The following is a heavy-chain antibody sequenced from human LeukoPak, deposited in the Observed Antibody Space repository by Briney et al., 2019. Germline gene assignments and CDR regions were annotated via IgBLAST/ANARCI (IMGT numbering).Heavy chain of an antibody. CDR3: AREHYDFWSGYYTL. D-gene: IGHD3-3*01. V-gene: IGHV3-30-3*01. Sequence: GGSLRLSCTASGFTFGDYAMHWVRQAPGKGLEWVAVISYDGSNKYYADSVKGRFTISRDNSKNTLYLQMNSLRAEDTAVYYCAREHYDFWSGYYTLWGQGTLVTVSS. CDR2: ISYDGSNK. J-gene: IGHJ4*02. CDR1: GFTFGDYA.